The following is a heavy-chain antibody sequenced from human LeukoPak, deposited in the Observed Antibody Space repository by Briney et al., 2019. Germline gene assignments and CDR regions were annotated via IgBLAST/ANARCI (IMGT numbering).Heavy chain of an antibody. J-gene: IGHJ3*02. CDR1: GYTFTGYY. CDR3: ATTLHIVVVTWHAFDI. CDR2: INPNSGGT. D-gene: IGHD2-21*02. V-gene: IGHV1-2*02. Sequence: RASVKVSCTASGYTFTGYYIHWVRQAPGQGLEWMGWINPNSGGTNYAPKFQGRVTMTRDTSISTAYMELSRLTFDDTTIYYCATTLHIVVVTWHAFDIWGQGTMVTVSS.